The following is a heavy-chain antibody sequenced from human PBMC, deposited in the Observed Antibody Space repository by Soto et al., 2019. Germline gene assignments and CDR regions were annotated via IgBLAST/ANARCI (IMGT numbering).Heavy chain of an antibody. CDR2: ISVYSGNT. V-gene: IGHV1-18*01. D-gene: IGHD3-22*01. Sequence: ASVKVSCKASGDTFTNYCFSWVRQAPGQGPEWMGWISVYSGNTNYAQNVQGRVTMTTDTSTSTAYMELRSLRSDDTAVYYCARDRSPYYYDSSGYPHYWGQGTLVTVSS. CDR3: ARDRSPYYYDSSGYPHY. J-gene: IGHJ4*02. CDR1: GDTFTNYC.